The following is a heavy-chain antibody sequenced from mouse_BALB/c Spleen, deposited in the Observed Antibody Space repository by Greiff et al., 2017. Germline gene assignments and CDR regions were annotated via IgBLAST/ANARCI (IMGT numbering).Heavy chain of an antibody. CDR3: AREVPFDY. D-gene: IGHD2-14*01. Sequence: EVKLMESGGGLVKPGGSLKLSCAASGFTFSSYAMSWVRQTPEKRLEWVASISSGGSTYYPDSVKGRFTISRDNARNILYLQMSSLRSEDTAMYYCAREVPFDYWGQGTTLTVSS. J-gene: IGHJ2*01. CDR2: ISSGGST. CDR1: GFTFSSYA. V-gene: IGHV5-6-5*01.